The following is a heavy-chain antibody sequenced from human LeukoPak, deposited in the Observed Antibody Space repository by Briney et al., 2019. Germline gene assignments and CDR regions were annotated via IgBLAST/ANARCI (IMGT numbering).Heavy chain of an antibody. Sequence: PGGSLRLSCEASGFAFSDYWMHWIRQVPGKGPVWASGINSIETTIIYADSVKGRFTISRDNIKNTLYLQMTRLRVEDTAIYYCARADFADYHFDYWGRGTLVTVSS. D-gene: IGHD4-17*01. CDR2: INSIETTI. V-gene: IGHV3-74*01. J-gene: IGHJ4*02. CDR1: GFAFSDYW. CDR3: ARADFADYHFDY.